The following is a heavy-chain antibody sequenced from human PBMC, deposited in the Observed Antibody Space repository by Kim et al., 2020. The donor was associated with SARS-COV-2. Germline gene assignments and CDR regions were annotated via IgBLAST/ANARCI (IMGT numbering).Heavy chain of an antibody. J-gene: IGHJ5*02. CDR1: GYTFTGYY. D-gene: IGHD1-7*01. Sequence: ASVKVSCKASGYTFTGYYMHWVRQAPGQGLEWMGRINPNSGGRNYAQKFQGRVTMTRDTAISTAYMELSRLRSDDTAVYYCARAWGTGTTTLWLGPDEDNWFDPWGQGTLVTVSS. CDR3: ARAWGTGTTTLWLGPDEDNWFDP. CDR2: INPNSGGR. V-gene: IGHV1-2*06.